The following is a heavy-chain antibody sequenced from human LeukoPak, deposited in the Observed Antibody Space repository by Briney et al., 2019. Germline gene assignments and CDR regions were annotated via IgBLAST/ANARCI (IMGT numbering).Heavy chain of an antibody. CDR2: IKEDGSEK. Sequence: GGSLRLSCATSGFTFSSYWRSWVGQAQGKGLEGVADIKEDGSEKYYVDSVKGRFTISRDNAKNSLYLQMNSLRAEDTAVYYCAREGGSGSYYTPSFDYWGQGTLVTVSS. V-gene: IGHV3-7*01. J-gene: IGHJ4*02. CDR1: GFTFSSYW. CDR3: AREGGSGSYYTPSFDY. D-gene: IGHD3-10*01.